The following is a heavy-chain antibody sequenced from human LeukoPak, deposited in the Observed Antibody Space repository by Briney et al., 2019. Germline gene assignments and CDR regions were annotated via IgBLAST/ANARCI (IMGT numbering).Heavy chain of an antibody. CDR3: XXXXXXXVXXXXDP. J-gene: IGHJ5*02. V-gene: IGHV4-59*10. CDR1: GXSXSSYY. Sequence: GXSXSSYYXSWLRQPAXKGXEWIGRIYTSGSTXYNPSLKSRVTMSVEXSKKXFSLKLSSVTAADTAVYSWXXXXXXXVXXXXDPXGQXTXXTVSS. CDR2: IYTSGST.